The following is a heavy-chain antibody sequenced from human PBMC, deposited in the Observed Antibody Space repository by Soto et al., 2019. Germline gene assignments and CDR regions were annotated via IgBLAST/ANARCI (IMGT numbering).Heavy chain of an antibody. D-gene: IGHD3-22*01. V-gene: IGHV3-21*01. CDR1: GFAFNNYN. Sequence: VQLVESGGGLVKPGGSLRLSCAASGFAFNNYNMNWARQAPGKGLEWVSSISPSGTFVNSADSLKDRFSISRENAKNSLYLQMNSLRAGDTAIYFCARAIGPTLFDYWGQGTLVTVSS. CDR3: ARAIGPTLFDY. CDR2: ISPSGTFV. J-gene: IGHJ4*02.